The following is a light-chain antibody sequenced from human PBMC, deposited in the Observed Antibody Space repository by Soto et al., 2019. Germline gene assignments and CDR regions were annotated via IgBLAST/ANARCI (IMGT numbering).Light chain of an antibody. CDR1: SSDIGSYNL. CDR2: EIT. CDR3: CSFVHITTSDV. J-gene: IGLJ1*01. V-gene: IGLV2-23*02. Sequence: QSVLTQPASVSGSPGQSITISCTGTSSDIGSYNLVSWYQQHPGKAPRLMISEITKRPSGISNRFSGSKSGNTASLTISGLQAEDEADYYCCSFVHITTSDVCGTGTKLTVL.